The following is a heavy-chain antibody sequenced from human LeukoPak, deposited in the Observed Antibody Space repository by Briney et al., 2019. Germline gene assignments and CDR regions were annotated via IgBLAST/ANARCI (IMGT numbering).Heavy chain of an antibody. Sequence: GGSLRLSCAASGFTFSSYAMSWVRQAPGKGLEWVSAISGSGGSTYYADSVKGRFTISRDNSKNTLYLQMNSLRAEDTAVYYCAKDRGRQVGATTSPGWGQGTLVTVSS. V-gene: IGHV3-23*01. CDR2: ISGSGGST. J-gene: IGHJ4*02. CDR3: AKDRGRQVGATTSPG. CDR1: GFTFSSYA. D-gene: IGHD1-26*01.